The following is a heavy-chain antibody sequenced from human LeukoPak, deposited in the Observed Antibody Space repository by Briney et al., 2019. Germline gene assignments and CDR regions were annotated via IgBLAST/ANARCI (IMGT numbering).Heavy chain of an antibody. D-gene: IGHD6-13*01. V-gene: IGHV3-30*02. CDR1: GFTFSNYG. CDR2: IRYDGSNK. J-gene: IGHJ3*02. CDR3: ARVPSIAAEYAFDI. Sequence: PGGSLRLSCAASGFTFSNYGMHWVRQVPGKGLEWVAFIRYDGSNKHHADSVKGRFTISRDNSKNTLYLQMNSLRAEDTAVYYCARVPSIAAEYAFDIWGQGTMVTVSS.